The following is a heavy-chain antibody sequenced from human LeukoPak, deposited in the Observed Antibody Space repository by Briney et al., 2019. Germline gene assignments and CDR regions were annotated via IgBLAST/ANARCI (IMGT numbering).Heavy chain of an antibody. CDR2: ISAYNGNT. Sequence: ASVKVSCKASGYTFTSYGISWVRQAPGQGLEWMGWISAYNGNTNYAQKLQGRVTMTTDTSTSTAYMELRSLRSDDTAVYYCARARQATIFGVVIPYYFDYWGQGTLVTLSS. V-gene: IGHV1-18*01. D-gene: IGHD3-3*01. CDR3: ARARQATIFGVVIPYYFDY. CDR1: GYTFTSYG. J-gene: IGHJ4*02.